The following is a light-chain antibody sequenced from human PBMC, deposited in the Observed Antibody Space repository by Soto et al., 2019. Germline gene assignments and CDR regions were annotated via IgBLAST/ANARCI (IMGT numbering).Light chain of an antibody. J-gene: IGKJ1*01. CDR1: QSVSSSY. Sequence: EIVLTQSPGTLSLSPGERATLSCRASQSVSSSYLSWYQQKPGQAPRLLIYGASSRATGIPDRFSGSGSGTEFTLTISRLEPEDFAVYYCQQDGTSRTFGQGTKVEIK. CDR2: GAS. CDR3: QQDGTSRT. V-gene: IGKV3-20*01.